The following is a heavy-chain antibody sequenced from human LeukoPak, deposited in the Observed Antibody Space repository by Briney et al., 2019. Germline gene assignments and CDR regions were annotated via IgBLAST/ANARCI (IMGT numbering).Heavy chain of an antibody. CDR2: ISSSSSYI. V-gene: IGHV3-21*01. CDR3: ARDYYDGSGYRSWDY. Sequence: PGGSLRLSCAASGFTFSSYSMNWVRQAPGKGLEWVSSISSSSSYIYYADSVKGRFTVSRDNAKNSLYLQMNSLRAEDTAVYYCARDYYDGSGYRSWDYWGQGTLVTVSS. J-gene: IGHJ4*02. D-gene: IGHD3-22*01. CDR1: GFTFSSYS.